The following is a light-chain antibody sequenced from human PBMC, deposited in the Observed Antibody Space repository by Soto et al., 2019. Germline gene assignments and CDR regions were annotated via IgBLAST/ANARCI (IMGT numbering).Light chain of an antibody. CDR3: QQYGSSPTT. Sequence: EIVLTQSPATLSLSPGERATLSCRASQSVNIYLAWYQQKPGQAPRRLIFGASFRATGIPDRFSGSGSGTDFTLTISRLEPEDFAVYYCQQYGSSPTTFGQGTKVDIK. V-gene: IGKV3-20*01. J-gene: IGKJ1*01. CDR1: QSVNIY. CDR2: GAS.